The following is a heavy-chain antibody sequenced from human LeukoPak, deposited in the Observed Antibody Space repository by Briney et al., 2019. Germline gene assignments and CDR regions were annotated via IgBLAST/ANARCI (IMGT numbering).Heavy chain of an antibody. Sequence: SETLSLTCTVSGDSISGFYWSWIRQPPGKGLEWIGYIYYSGSTNYNPSLKSRVTISVDTSKNQFSLKLSSVTAADTAVYYCARGGYDFWSGYFPFDYWGQGTLVTVSS. J-gene: IGHJ4*02. CDR1: GDSISGFY. V-gene: IGHV4-59*01. CDR3: ARGGYDFWSGYFPFDY. D-gene: IGHD3-3*01. CDR2: IYYSGST.